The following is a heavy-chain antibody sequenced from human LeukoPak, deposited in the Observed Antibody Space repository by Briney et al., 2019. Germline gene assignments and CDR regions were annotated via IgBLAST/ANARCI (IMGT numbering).Heavy chain of an antibody. D-gene: IGHD2-2*01. CDR1: GYTFTSYY. J-gene: IGHJ4*02. CDR3: ARRYCSSTSCSNPFDY. V-gene: IGHV1-46*01. CDR2: INPSGGST. Sequence: ASVKVSCKASGYTFTSYYMHWARQAPGQGLEWMGIINPSGGSTSYAQKFQGRVTMTRDMSTSTVYMELSSLRSEDTAVYYCARRYCSSTSCSNPFDYWGQGTLVTVSS.